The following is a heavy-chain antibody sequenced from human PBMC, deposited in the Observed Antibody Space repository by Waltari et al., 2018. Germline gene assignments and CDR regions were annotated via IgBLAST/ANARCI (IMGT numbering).Heavy chain of an antibody. CDR2: INAGNGNT. CDR3: ARVEGAAGLDI. Sequence: QVQLVQSGAEVQKPGASVTVSCKASGYTFTSYAMHWVRQDPGQRLEWMGWINAGNGNTKYSQKFQGRVTITRDTSASTAYMELSSLRSEDTAVYYCARVEGAAGLDIWGQGTMVTVSS. CDR1: GYTFTSYA. J-gene: IGHJ3*02. D-gene: IGHD3-16*01. V-gene: IGHV1-3*01.